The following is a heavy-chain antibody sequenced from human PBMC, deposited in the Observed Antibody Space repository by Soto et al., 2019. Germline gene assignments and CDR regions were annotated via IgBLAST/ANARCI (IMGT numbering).Heavy chain of an antibody. CDR2: IYHSGST. Sequence: SETLSLTCAFSGGSISSSNWWSWVRQPPGKGLEWIGEIYHSGSTNYNPSLKSRVTISVDKSKNQFSLKLSSVTAADTAVYYCARVASIAFNYYYGMDVWGQGTTVTVSS. V-gene: IGHV4-4*02. D-gene: IGHD6-6*01. J-gene: IGHJ6*02. CDR3: ARVASIAFNYYYGMDV. CDR1: GGSISSSNW.